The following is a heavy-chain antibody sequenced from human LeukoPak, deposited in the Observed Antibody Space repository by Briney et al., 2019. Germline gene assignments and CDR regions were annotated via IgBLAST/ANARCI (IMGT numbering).Heavy chain of an antibody. CDR2: IYYSGST. J-gene: IGHJ4*02. Sequence: PSETLSLTCTVSGGSISSGGYYWSWIRQHPGKGLEWIGYIYYSGSTYYNPSLKSRVTISVDTSKNQFSLKLSSVTAADTAVYYCARTVVRGVYDYWGQGTLVTVSS. CDR1: GGSISSGGYY. CDR3: ARTVVRGVYDY. D-gene: IGHD3-10*01. V-gene: IGHV4-31*03.